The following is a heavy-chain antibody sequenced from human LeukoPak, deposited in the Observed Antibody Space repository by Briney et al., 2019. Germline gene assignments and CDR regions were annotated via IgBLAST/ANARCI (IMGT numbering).Heavy chain of an antibody. CDR1: GFTFSSYA. V-gene: IGHV3-23*01. CDR2: ISGSGDST. D-gene: IGHD3-10*01. Sequence: PGGSLRLSCAASGFTFSSYAMSWVRQAPGKGLEWVSSISGSGDSTYYAGSVKGRFTISRDNSVNTLYLQMNSLRAEDTAVYYCAKSCPMSMVRGANDCWGQGTLVTVAS. CDR3: AKSCPMSMVRGANDC. J-gene: IGHJ4*02.